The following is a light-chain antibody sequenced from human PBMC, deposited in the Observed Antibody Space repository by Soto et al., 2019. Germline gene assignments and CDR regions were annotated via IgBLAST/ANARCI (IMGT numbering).Light chain of an antibody. J-gene: IGKJ5*01. CDR2: DAS. CDR3: QQRSNWPPIT. CDR1: QSVSSY. V-gene: IGKV3-11*01. Sequence: IVLMQYTGTLSWSPGERSTLSCRASQSVSSYLAWYQQKPGQAPRLLIYDASNRATGIPARFSGSGSGTDFTLTISSLEPEDFAVYYCQQRSNWPPITFGQGTRLEIK.